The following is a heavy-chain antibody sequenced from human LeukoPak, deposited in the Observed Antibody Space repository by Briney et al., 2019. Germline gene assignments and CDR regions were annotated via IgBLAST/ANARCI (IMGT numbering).Heavy chain of an antibody. CDR3: ARHQYSYGYTFDY. V-gene: IGHV4-59*08. CDR1: GGSISSYY. D-gene: IGHD5-18*01. Sequence: PSETLSLTCTVSGGSISSYYWSWIRQPPGKGLEWIGYIYYRGSTNYNPSLKSRVTISVDTSKNQFSLKLSSVTAADTAVYYCARHQYSYGYTFDYWGQGTLVTVSS. J-gene: IGHJ4*02. CDR2: IYYRGST.